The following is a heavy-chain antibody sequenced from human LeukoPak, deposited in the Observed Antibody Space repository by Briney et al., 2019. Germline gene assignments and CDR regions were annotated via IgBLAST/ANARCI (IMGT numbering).Heavy chain of an antibody. J-gene: IGHJ3*02. CDR3: ARDGSWNTGYSSTHDAAFDI. D-gene: IGHD6-13*01. Sequence: GASVKVSCKASGYTFTSYAMHWVRQAPGQRLEWMGWINAGNGNTKYSQKFQGRVTITRDTSASTAYMELSSLRSEDTAVYYCARDGSWNTGYSSTHDAAFDIWGQGTMVTVSS. V-gene: IGHV1-3*01. CDR1: GYTFTSYA. CDR2: INAGNGNT.